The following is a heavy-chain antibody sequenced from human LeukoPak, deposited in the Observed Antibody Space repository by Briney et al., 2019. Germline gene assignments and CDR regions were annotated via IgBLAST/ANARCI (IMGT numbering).Heavy chain of an antibody. CDR2: ISSSSSTI. CDR1: GFTFSSYS. D-gene: IGHD5-24*01. V-gene: IGHV3-48*02. Sequence: GGSLRLSCAASGFTFSSYSMNWVRQAPGKGLEWVSYISSSSSTIYYADSVKGRFTISRDNAKNSLYPQMNSLRDEDTAVYYCARDTMATIPNWFDPWGQGTLVTVSS. J-gene: IGHJ5*02. CDR3: ARDTMATIPNWFDP.